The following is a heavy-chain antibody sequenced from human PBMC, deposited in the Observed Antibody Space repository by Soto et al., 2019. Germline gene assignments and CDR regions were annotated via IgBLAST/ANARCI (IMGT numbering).Heavy chain of an antibody. CDR3: ANSRGGTFLGYHGMDI. D-gene: IGHD3-16*01. Sequence: QVQLVQSGPEVKKTGTSVKVSCKASGGSFSSRAISWVRQAPGQGLEWMGGIIPVFGRVNYAEKFQDRVTITADESTGTAYMELSSRKSEDTALYYCANSRGGTFLGYHGMDIWGQGTTVSVSS. CDR1: GGSFSSRA. CDR2: IIPVFGRV. J-gene: IGHJ6*02. V-gene: IGHV1-69*01.